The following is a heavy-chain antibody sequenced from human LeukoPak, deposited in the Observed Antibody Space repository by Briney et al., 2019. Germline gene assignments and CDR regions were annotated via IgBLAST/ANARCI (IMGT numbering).Heavy chain of an antibody. D-gene: IGHD6-13*01. CDR1: GYTFTGYY. CDR3: ARVKTRRYSSSLDFDY. V-gene: IGHV1-2*02. J-gene: IGHJ4*02. CDR2: INPNSGGT. Sequence: GASVKVSCKASGYTFTGYYMHWVRQAPGQGLEWMGWINPNSGGTNYAQKFQGRVTMTRDTSISTAYMELSRLRSDDTAVYYCARVKTRRYSSSLDFDYWGQGTLVTVSS.